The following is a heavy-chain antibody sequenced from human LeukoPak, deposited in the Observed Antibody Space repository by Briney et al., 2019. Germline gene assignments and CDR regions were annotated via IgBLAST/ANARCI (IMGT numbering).Heavy chain of an antibody. Sequence: SVKVSCKASGGTFSSYAISWVRQAPGQGLEWMGGIIPIFGTANYAQKFQGRVTITADESTSTAYMELSSLRSEDTAVYYCARDSSSWYSNRNYYYYGMDVWGQGTTVTVSS. V-gene: IGHV1-69*13. CDR1: GGTFSSYA. CDR3: ARDSSSWYSNRNYYYYGMDV. CDR2: IIPIFGTA. J-gene: IGHJ6*02. D-gene: IGHD6-13*01.